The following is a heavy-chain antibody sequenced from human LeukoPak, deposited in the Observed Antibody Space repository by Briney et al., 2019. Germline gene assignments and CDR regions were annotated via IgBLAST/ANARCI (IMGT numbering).Heavy chain of an antibody. CDR3: VRFSPSGQNVDF. V-gene: IGHV4-39*01. J-gene: IGHJ4*02. CDR1: GASVSSPSFV. Sequence: PSETLSLTCSISGASVSSPSFVGGWIRLPPGKGLEWIGTVFSNNPSLKSRVSISVDTSKNEFSLKVNSVTAADTAVNHCVRFSPSGQNVDFWGQGTLVTVSP. D-gene: IGHD2-15*01. CDR2: VFS.